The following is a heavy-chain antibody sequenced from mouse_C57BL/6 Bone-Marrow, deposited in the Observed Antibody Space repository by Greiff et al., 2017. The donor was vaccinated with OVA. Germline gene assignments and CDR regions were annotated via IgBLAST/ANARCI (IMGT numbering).Heavy chain of an antibody. CDR3: TRVNPYYFDY. CDR1: GFTFSSYA. Sequence: LQESGEGLVKPGGSLKLSCAASGFTFSSYAMSWVRQTPEKRLEWVAYISSGGDYIYYADTVKGRFTISRDNARNTLYLQMSSLKSEDTAMYYCTRVNPYYFDYWGQGTTLTVSS. CDR2: ISSGGDYI. J-gene: IGHJ2*01. V-gene: IGHV5-9-1*02.